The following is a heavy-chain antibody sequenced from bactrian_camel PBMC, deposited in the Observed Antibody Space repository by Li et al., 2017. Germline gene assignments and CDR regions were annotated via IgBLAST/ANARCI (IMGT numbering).Heavy chain of an antibody. J-gene: IGHJ4*01. CDR2: INNGGGDR. CDR1: GFTFSASD. CDR3: AARSVIQSSTHPTPEVDQYDY. Sequence: QLVESGGGLVQPGGSLRLSCAASGFTFSASDMMWVRQAPGKGLEWVSRINNGGGDRSYAGSVKGRFTISRDNVKKMVYLQLNSLKPEDTAMYFCAARSVIQSSTHPTPEVDQYDYWGRGTQVTVS. D-gene: IGHD2*01. V-gene: IGHV3S40*01.